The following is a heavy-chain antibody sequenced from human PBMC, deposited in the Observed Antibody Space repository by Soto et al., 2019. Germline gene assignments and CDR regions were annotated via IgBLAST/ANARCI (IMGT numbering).Heavy chain of an antibody. V-gene: IGHV3-23*01. CDR2: ISGSGDNT. CDR3: ATRLNYNYGAPFDY. CDR1: GFTFSSYS. J-gene: IGHJ4*02. Sequence: PGGSLRLSCAASGFTFSSYSMNWVRQAPGKGLEWVSTISGSGDNTNSADSVKGRFTISRDNSKSTLSLQMNSLRAEDTAIYYCATRLNYNYGAPFDYWGQGTLVTVSS. D-gene: IGHD1-1*01.